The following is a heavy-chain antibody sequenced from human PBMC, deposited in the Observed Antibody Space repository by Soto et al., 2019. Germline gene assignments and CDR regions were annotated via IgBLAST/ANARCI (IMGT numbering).Heavy chain of an antibody. J-gene: IGHJ4*02. CDR2: ISDSGSN. CDR1: GGSISGGGYY. Sequence: PSETMSLTCTVSGGSISGGGYYWRWIRKHPGKGLEWIGFISDSGSNYYRPSIDSRMHMSLDATRNHYSLRLTSVTAADTAIYFCARAPVCLDTISYFDYWGQGKLVTVSS. V-gene: IGHV4-30-4*01. CDR3: ARAPVCLDTISYFDY. D-gene: IGHD2-15*01.